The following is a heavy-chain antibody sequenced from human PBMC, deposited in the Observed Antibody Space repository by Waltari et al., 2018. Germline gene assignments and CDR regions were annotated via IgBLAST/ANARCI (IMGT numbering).Heavy chain of an antibody. Sequence: EVQLVESGGGLVQPGRSLRLSCAASGFTFNDYAMHLVRQAPGKGLEWVSGISWNSGSIVYADSVKGRFTISRDNAKNSLYLQMNSLRTEDMALYYCAKLAAAGKAAFDIWGQGTMVTVSS. CDR2: ISWNSGSI. D-gene: IGHD6-13*01. V-gene: IGHV3-9*03. CDR3: AKLAAAGKAAFDI. CDR1: GFTFNDYA. J-gene: IGHJ3*02.